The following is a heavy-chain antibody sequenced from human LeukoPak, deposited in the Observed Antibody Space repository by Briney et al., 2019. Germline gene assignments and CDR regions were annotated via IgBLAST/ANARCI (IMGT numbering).Heavy chain of an antibody. CDR3: AKATPYDILTGYSFVFDY. J-gene: IGHJ4*02. Sequence: GGSLRLSCAASGFTVSSNYMSWVRQAPGKGLEWVSAISGSGGSTYYADSVKGRFTISRDNSKNTLYLQMNSLRAEDTAVYYCAKATPYDILTGYSFVFDYWGQGTLVTVSS. CDR1: GFTVSSNY. V-gene: IGHV3-23*01. D-gene: IGHD3-9*01. CDR2: ISGSGGST.